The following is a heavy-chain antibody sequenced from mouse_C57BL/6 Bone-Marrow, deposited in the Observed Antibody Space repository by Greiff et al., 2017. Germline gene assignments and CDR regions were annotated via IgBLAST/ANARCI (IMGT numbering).Heavy chain of an antibody. CDR1: GFTFSDYG. V-gene: IGHV5-15*04. J-gene: IGHJ1*03. CDR3: ARQVDYYGSSYDWYFDV. CDR2: ISNLAYSI. Sequence: EVKLVESGGGLVQPGGSLKLSCAASGFTFSDYGMAWVRQAPRKGPEWVAFISNLAYSIYYADTVTGRCTNSRENAKNTLYLEMSSLRSEDTAMYYCARQVDYYGSSYDWYFDVWGTGTTVTVSS. D-gene: IGHD1-1*01.